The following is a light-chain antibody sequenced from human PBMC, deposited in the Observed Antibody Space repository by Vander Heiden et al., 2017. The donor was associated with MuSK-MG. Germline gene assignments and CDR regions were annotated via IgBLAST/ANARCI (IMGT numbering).Light chain of an antibody. Sequence: QSVLTQPPSVSEAPGQRVTISCSGSSSNIGKNAVNWYQHLPGRAPKVLVYYDDLVPSGVSSRFSASKSGTTASLAISGLQSEDEAEYDCATWDSRLNGYVFGSGTTVTVL. J-gene: IGLJ1*01. CDR2: YDD. V-gene: IGLV1-36*01. CDR1: SSNIGKNA. CDR3: ATWDSRLNGYV.